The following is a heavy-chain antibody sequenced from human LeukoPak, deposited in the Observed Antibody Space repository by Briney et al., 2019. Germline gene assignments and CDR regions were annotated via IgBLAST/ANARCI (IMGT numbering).Heavy chain of an antibody. CDR2: ISYDGSNK. V-gene: IGHV3-30-3*01. D-gene: IGHD3-16*01. CDR1: GFTFSSYA. Sequence: PGGSLRLSCAASGFTFSSYAMHWVRQAPGKGLEWVAVISYDGSNKYYADSVKGRFTISRDNSKNTLYLQMNSLRAEDTAVYYCARSLGGSYYYGMDVWGQGTTVTVSS. J-gene: IGHJ6*02. CDR3: ARSLGGSYYYGMDV.